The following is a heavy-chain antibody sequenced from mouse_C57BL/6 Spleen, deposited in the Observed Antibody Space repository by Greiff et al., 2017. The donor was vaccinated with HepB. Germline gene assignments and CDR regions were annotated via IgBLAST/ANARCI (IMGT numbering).Heavy chain of an antibody. CDR3: ANYDYDGAWFAY. D-gene: IGHD2-4*01. CDR2: INPYNGGT. CDR1: GYTFTDYY. J-gene: IGHJ3*01. V-gene: IGHV1-19*01. Sequence: VQLKESGPVLVKPGASVKMSCKASGYTFTDYYMNWVKQSHGKSLEWIGVINPYNGGTSYNQKFKGKATLTVDKSSSTAYMELNSLTSEDSAVYYCANYDYDGAWFAYWGQGTLVTVSA.